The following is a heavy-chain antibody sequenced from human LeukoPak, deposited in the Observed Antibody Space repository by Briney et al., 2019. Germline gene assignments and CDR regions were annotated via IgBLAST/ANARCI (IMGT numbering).Heavy chain of an antibody. V-gene: IGHV1-18*01. J-gene: IGHJ4*02. Sequence: GASVKVSCKGSGYSFGSFGINWVRQAPGQGLEWMGWISAYNGDTNYAQKFQGRVTMTTDTSTGTAYMDLMSLRSDDTAVYYCARGGYYGSGSFPDYWGQGTLVTVSS. D-gene: IGHD3-10*01. CDR1: GYSFGSFG. CDR3: ARGGYYGSGSFPDY. CDR2: ISAYNGDT.